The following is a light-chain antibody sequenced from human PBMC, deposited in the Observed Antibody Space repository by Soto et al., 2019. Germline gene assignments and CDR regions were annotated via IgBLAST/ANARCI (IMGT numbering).Light chain of an antibody. J-gene: IGLJ2*01. Sequence: QSVLTQPPSASGSPGQSVTISCTGTSSDVGDYKFVSWYQQHPGKAPKLMIYEVSRRHSGVPDRFSGSKSGNTASLTVSGLQAEDEADYYCSSYAGNNNVVFGGGTKVTVL. CDR3: SSYAGNNNVV. CDR2: EVS. CDR1: SSDVGDYKF. V-gene: IGLV2-8*01.